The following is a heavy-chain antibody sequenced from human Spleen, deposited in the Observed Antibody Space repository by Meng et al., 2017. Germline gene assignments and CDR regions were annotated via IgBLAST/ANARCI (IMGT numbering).Heavy chain of an antibody. V-gene: IGHV5-51*01. J-gene: IGHJ4*02. Sequence: GESLKISCKGSGYNFNSYWITWVRQMPGKGLEWIGIIYPGDSDTTYSPSFHGQVTISADKSINTAYLQWSSLKASDTAMYYCAKSSHRGNFGSGVAYFDYWGQGALVTVSS. CDR2: IYPGDSDT. CDR1: GYNFNSYW. CDR3: AKSSHRGNFGSGVAYFDY. D-gene: IGHD1-26*01.